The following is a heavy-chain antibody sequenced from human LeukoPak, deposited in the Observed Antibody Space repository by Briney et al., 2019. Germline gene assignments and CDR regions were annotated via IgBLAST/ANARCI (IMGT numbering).Heavy chain of an antibody. CDR3: AKEKVYYYDSSGYEFYFDY. CDR2: ISYDGSNK. Sequence: GRSLRLSCAASGFTFSSYGMPWVRQAPGKGLEWVAVISYDGSNKYYADSVKGRFTISRDNSKNTLYLQMNSLRAEDTAVYYCAKEKVYYYDSSGYEFYFDYWGQGTLVTVSS. V-gene: IGHV3-30*18. CDR1: GFTFSSYG. J-gene: IGHJ4*02. D-gene: IGHD3-22*01.